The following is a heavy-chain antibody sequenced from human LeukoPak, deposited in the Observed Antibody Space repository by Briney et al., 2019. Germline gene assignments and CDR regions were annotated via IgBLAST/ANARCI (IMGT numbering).Heavy chain of an antibody. J-gene: IGHJ4*02. CDR1: GGSISSSSYY. V-gene: IGHV4-39*01. CDR2: IYYSGST. D-gene: IGHD3-9*01. Sequence: PPETLSLTCTVSGGSISSSSYYWGWIRQPPGKGLEWIGSIYYSGSTYYNPSLKSRVTISVDTSKNQFSLKLSSVTAADTAVYYCARRDYDILTGYYYFDYWGQGTLVTVSS. CDR3: ARRDYDILTGYYYFDY.